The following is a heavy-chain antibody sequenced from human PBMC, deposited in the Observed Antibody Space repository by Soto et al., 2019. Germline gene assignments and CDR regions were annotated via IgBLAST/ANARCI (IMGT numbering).Heavy chain of an antibody. V-gene: IGHV1-18*01. CDR1: GYIFVNYG. CDR2: ISPYTGNT. D-gene: IGHD3-16*01. CDR3: VMVDNYVTPTPQDV. Sequence: QVQLVQSGDEVKKPGASVKVSCKASGYIFVNYGIAWVRQAPGQGLEWMGWISPYTGNTHSATKVQGRLTMTTDTSTSTAERDLGGLTSDDTAVYYCVMVDNYVTPTPQDVWGQGTTVTVSS. J-gene: IGHJ6*02.